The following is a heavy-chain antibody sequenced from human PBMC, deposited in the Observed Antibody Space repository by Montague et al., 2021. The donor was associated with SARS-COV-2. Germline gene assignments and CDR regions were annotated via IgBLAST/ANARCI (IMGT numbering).Heavy chain of an antibody. J-gene: IGHJ4*02. CDR1: GFTFGNYW. CDR3: ARVDQDSRGWYDY. V-gene: IGHV3-7*01. CDR2: IQQGGNEK. Sequence: SLRLSCAASGFTFGNYWMSWVRQAPGKGLEWVANIQQGGNEKYYVDSVKGRFTISRDNVKNSLFMQMNSLRAGDTAVYYCARVDQDSRGWYDYWGQGTLVTVSS. D-gene: IGHD6-19*01.